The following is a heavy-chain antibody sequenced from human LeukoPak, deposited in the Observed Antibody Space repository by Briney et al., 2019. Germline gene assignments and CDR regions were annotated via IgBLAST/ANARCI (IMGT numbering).Heavy chain of an antibody. D-gene: IGHD3-10*01. CDR1: GFTFSSYA. CDR3: ANGTGERITMVRGVIF. Sequence: GGSLRLSCAASGFTFSSYAMSWVRQAPGKGLEWVSAISGSGGSTYYADSVKGRFTISRDNSKNTLYLQMNSLRAEDTAVYYCANGTGERITMVRGVIFWGQGTLVTVSS. CDR2: ISGSGGST. J-gene: IGHJ4*02. V-gene: IGHV3-23*01.